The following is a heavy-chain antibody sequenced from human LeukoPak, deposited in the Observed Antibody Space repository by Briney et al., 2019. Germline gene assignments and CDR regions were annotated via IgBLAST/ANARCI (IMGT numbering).Heavy chain of an antibody. J-gene: IGHJ5*02. CDR1: GGSISSSSYY. D-gene: IGHD2-21*01. CDR3: ATRVIASDNWFDP. CDR2: IYYSGST. V-gene: IGHV4-39*01. Sequence: SETLSLTCTVSGGSISSSSYYWGWIRQPPGKGLEWIGSIYYSGSTYYNPSLKSRVTISVDTSKNQFSPKLSSVTAADTAVYYCATRVIASDNWFDPWGQGTLVTVSS.